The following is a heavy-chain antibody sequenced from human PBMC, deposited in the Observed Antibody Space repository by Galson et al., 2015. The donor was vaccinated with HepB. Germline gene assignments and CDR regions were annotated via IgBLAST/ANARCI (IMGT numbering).Heavy chain of an antibody. J-gene: IGHJ5*02. D-gene: IGHD6-19*01. CDR1: GFTFSSYG. CDR3: AKDIEEWLVPSGWFDP. CDR2: ISYDGSNK. V-gene: IGHV3-30*18. Sequence: SLRLSCAASGFTFSSYGMHWVRQAPGKGLEWVAVISYDGSNKYYADSVKGRFTISRDNSKNTLYLQMNSLRAEDTAVYYGAKDIEEWLVPSGWFDPWGQGTLVTVSS.